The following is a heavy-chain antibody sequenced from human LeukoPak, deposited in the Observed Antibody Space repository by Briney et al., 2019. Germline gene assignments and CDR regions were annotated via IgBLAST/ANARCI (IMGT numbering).Heavy chain of an antibody. V-gene: IGHV3-48*03. Sequence: GGSLRLSCAASGFTFSSHEMNWVRQAPGKGLEWVSYISSSGSTIYYADSVKGRFTISRDNAKNSLYLQMNSLRAEDTAVYYCATLVEMATIDYYFDYWGQGTLVTVSS. CDR3: ATLVEMATIDYYFDY. CDR2: ISSSGSTI. CDR1: GFTFSSHE. J-gene: IGHJ4*02. D-gene: IGHD5-24*01.